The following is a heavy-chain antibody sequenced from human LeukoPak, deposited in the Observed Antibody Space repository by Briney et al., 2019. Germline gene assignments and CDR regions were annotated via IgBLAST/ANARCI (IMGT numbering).Heavy chain of an antibody. V-gene: IGHV3-9*01. CDR1: GFTFDDYA. CDR2: ISWNSGSI. Sequence: GGSLRLSCAASGFTFDDYAMHWVRHAPGKGLEWVSSISWNSGSIGYADSVKGRFTISRDNAKNSLYLQMNSLRAEDTALYYCAKDKTPRTRYYYYYYGMDVWGQGTTVTVSS. CDR3: AKDKTPRTRYYYYYYGMDV. J-gene: IGHJ6*02. D-gene: IGHD2-2*01.